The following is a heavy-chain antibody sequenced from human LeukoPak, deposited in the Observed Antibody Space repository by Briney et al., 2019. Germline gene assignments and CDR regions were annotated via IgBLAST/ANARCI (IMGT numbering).Heavy chain of an antibody. CDR3: ARESYGSGGNWFDP. D-gene: IGHD3-10*01. J-gene: IGHJ5*02. V-gene: IGHV1-8*02. Sequence: GASVKVSCKASGYTFTGYYMHWVRQAPGQGLEWMGWMNPNSGNTGYAQKFQGRVTMTRNTSISTAYMELSSLRSEDTAVYYCARESYGSGGNWFDPWGQGTLVTVSS. CDR1: GYTFTGYY. CDR2: MNPNSGNT.